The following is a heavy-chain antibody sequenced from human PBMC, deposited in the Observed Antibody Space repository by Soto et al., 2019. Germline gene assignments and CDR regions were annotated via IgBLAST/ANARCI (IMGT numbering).Heavy chain of an antibody. D-gene: IGHD6-13*01. CDR1: GYTFTSYA. Sequence: ASVKVSCKASGYTFTSYAMHWVRQAPGQRLEWMGWINAGNGNTKYSQKFQGRVTITRDTSASTAYMELSSLRSEDTAVYYCAPRRGSQHLKPTRGDRCDPWGQGTLVTVSS. J-gene: IGHJ5*02. CDR3: APRRGSQHLKPTRGDRCDP. V-gene: IGHV1-3*01. CDR2: INAGNGNT.